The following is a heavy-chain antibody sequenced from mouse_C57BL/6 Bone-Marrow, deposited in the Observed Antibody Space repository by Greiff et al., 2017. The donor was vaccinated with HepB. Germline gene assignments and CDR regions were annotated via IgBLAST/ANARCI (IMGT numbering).Heavy chain of an antibody. CDR3: ARKLLLLDFDV. CDR2: INPSNGGT. Sequence: QVQLKQSGTELVKPGASVKLSCKASGYTFTSYWMHWVKQRPGQGLEWIGNINPSNGGTNYNEKFKSKATLTVDKSSSTAYMQLSSLTSEDSAVYYCARKLLLLDFDVWGTGTTVTVSS. CDR1: GYTFTSYW. V-gene: IGHV1-53*01. J-gene: IGHJ1*03. D-gene: IGHD1-1*01.